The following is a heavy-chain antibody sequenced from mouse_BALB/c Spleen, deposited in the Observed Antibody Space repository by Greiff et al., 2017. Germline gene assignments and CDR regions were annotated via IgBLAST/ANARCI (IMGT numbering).Heavy chain of an antibody. V-gene: IGHV1-4*01. CDR2: INPSSGYT. CDR1: GYTFTSYT. CDR3: ARSELGGFAY. Sequence: VKLMESGAELARPGASVKMSCKASGYTFTSYTMHWVKQRPGQGLEWIGYINPSSGYTNYNQKFKVKATLTADKSSSTAYMQLSSLTSEDSAVYYCARSELGGFAYWGQGTLVTVSA. J-gene: IGHJ3*01. D-gene: IGHD4-1*01.